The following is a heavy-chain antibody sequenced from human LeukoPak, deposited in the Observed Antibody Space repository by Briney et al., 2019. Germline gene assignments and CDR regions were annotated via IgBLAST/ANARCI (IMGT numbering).Heavy chain of an antibody. CDR2: VYYSGST. Sequence: SETLSLTCTVSGGSITSSSYYWGWIRQPPGKGLEWIGSVYYSGSTYYNPSLKSRVTMSVDTSKNQFSLKLSSVTAADTAVYFCARARNYYDSSDYYYEGDAFDIWGQGTMVTVSS. J-gene: IGHJ3*02. V-gene: IGHV4-39*07. D-gene: IGHD3-22*01. CDR3: ARARNYYDSSDYYYEGDAFDI. CDR1: GGSITSSSYY.